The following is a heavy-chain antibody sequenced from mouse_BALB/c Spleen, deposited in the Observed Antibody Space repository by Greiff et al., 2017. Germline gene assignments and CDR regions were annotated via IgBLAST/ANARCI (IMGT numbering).Heavy chain of an antibody. CDR1: GYSITSGYY. D-gene: IGHD2-1*01. CDR2: ISYDGSN. CDR3: ARGGDGNYRKFCAMDY. V-gene: IGHV3-6*02. J-gene: IGHJ4*01. Sequence: EVKLQESGPGLVKPSQSLSLTCSVTGYSITSGYYWNWIRQFPGNKLEWMGYISYDGSNNYNPSLKNRISITRDTSKNQFFLKLNSVTTEDTATYYCARGGDGNYRKFCAMDYWGQGTSVTVSS.